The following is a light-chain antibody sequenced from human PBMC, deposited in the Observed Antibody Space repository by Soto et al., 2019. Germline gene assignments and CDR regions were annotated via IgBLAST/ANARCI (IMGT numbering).Light chain of an antibody. V-gene: IGKV3-11*01. CDR3: MQSIQLPIT. Sequence: VWTQSPATVSLSPAERATLSCKASQSVYTYLAWYKHKPGQAPRLLIYGASHRATGIPDRFSGSGSGTEFTLKISRVEAEDVAVYYCMQSIQLPITFGQGTRLEI. CDR1: QSVYTY. J-gene: IGKJ5*01. CDR2: GAS.